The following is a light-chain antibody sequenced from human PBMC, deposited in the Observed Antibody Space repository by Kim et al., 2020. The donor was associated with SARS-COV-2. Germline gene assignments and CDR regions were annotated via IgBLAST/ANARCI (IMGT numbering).Light chain of an antibody. V-gene: IGKV1-5*01. J-gene: IGKJ2*01. CDR1: QSINNW. CDR3: QQYNYYPYT. CDR2: AAS. Sequence: DIQMTQSPSTLSASVGDRVTITCRASQSINNWLAWYQQKPGKAHKLLIYAASSLESGVPSRFSGSASGTEFTLTITSLQPDDFATYYCQQYNYYPYTFGQGTKLEI.